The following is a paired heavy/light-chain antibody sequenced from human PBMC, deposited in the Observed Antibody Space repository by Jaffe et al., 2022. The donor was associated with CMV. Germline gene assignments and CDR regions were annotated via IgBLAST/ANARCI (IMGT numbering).Light chain of an antibody. CDR1: NIGSKN. Sequence: SYELTQPLSVSVALGQTARITCGGNNIGSKNVHWYQQKPGQAPVLVIYRDSNRPSGIPERFSGSNSGNTATLTISRAQAGDEADYYCQVWDSSTANVVFGGGTKLTVL. CDR2: RDS. V-gene: IGLV3-9*01. CDR3: QVWDSSTANVV. J-gene: IGLJ2*01.
Heavy chain of an antibody. CDR1: GFTFSSYA. Sequence: EVQLLESGGGLVQPGGSLRLSCAASGFTFSSYAMSWVRQAPGKGLEWVSAISGSGGSTYYADSVKGRFTISRDNSKNTLYLQMNSLRAEDTAVYYCAKDQGRDKLFNRNYGMDVWGQGTTVTVSS. J-gene: IGHJ6*02. CDR3: AKDQGRDKLFNRNYGMDV. CDR2: ISGSGGST. V-gene: IGHV3-23*01. D-gene: IGHD2-15*01.